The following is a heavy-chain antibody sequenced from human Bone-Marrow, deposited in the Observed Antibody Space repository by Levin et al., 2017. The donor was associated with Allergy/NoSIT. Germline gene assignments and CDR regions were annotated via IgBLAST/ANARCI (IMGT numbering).Heavy chain of an antibody. D-gene: IGHD3-10*01. J-gene: IGHJ4*02. CDR2: ISYDGDNK. CDR1: GFTFRSYG. Sequence: GGSLRLSCVVSGFTFRSYGMHWVRQSPGKGLEWVAVISYDGDNKYYADSVRGRFTISRDNSKSTLYLQMNSLRAEDTAVYYCAKETVTMIRGAVPFDFWGQGTLVTVSS. V-gene: IGHV3-30*18. CDR3: AKETVTMIRGAVPFDF.